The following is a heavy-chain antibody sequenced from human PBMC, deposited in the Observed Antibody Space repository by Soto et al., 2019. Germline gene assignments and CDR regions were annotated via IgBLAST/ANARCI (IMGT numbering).Heavy chain of an antibody. CDR1: GGTFSSYA. Sequence: QVQLVQSGAEVKKPGSSVKVSCKASGGTFSSYAISWVRQAPGQGLEWMGGIIPIFGTANYAQKFQGRVTITADECTSTGYMELSSLRAEDTAVYYCATPGDGYSSGWTDNWFDPWGQGTLVTVSS. J-gene: IGHJ5*02. CDR3: ATPGDGYSSGWTDNWFDP. V-gene: IGHV1-69*01. CDR2: IIPIFGTA. D-gene: IGHD6-19*01.